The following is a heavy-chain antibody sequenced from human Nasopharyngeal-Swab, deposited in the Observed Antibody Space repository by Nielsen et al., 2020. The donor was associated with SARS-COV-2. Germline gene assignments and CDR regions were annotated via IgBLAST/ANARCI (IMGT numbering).Heavy chain of an antibody. Sequence: GSPLKISCAASGFTFSSYGMHWVRQAPGKGLEWVAVISYDGSNKYYADSVKGRFTISRDNSKNTLYLQMNSLRAEDTAVYYCAKDSDYYGSGSPFYWGQGTLVTVSS. J-gene: IGHJ4*02. V-gene: IGHV3-30*18. D-gene: IGHD3-10*01. CDR2: ISYDGSNK. CDR1: GFTFSSYG. CDR3: AKDSDYYGSGSPFY.